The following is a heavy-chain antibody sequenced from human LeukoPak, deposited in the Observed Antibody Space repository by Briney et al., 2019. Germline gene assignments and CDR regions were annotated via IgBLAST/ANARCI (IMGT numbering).Heavy chain of an antibody. CDR1: GVTFSSYA. CDR3: AKSLWFGEFLTYYYYGMDV. D-gene: IGHD3-10*01. V-gene: IGHV3-23*01. J-gene: IGHJ6*02. CDR2: ISGSGGST. Sequence: GGSLRLSCAASGVTFSSYAMSWVRQAPGKGLEWVSAISGSGGSTYYADSVKGRFTISRDNSKNTLYLQMNSLRAEDTAVYYCAKSLWFGEFLTYYYYGMDVWGQGTTVTVSS.